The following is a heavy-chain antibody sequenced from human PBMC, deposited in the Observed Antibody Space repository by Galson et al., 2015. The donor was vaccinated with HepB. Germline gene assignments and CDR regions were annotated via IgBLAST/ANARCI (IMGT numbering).Heavy chain of an antibody. CDR3: ARQDPLGGTLTSFDY. CDR2: ISAYNGNT. V-gene: IGHV1-18*04. CDR1: GYTFTSYG. Sequence: SGYTFTSYGISWVRQAPGQELEWMGWISAYNGNTNYAQKLQGRVTMTTDTSTSTAYMELRSLRSDDTAVYYCARQDPLGGTLTSFDYWGQGTLVTVSS. J-gene: IGHJ4*02. D-gene: IGHD3-16*01.